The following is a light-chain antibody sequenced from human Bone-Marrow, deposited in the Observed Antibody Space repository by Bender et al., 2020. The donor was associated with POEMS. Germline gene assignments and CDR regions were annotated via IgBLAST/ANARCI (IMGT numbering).Light chain of an antibody. CDR2: EVS. CDR3: CSYAGTSTFYV. J-gene: IGLJ1*01. V-gene: IGLV2-23*02. Sequence: QSALTQPASVSGSPGQSITISCTGTSSDVGSYNLVSWYQQHPGKAPKLMIYEVSRRPSGVSNRFSASKSGNTASLTISGLRSEDEADYYCCSYAGTSTFYVFGSGTKVTVL. CDR1: SSDVGSYNL.